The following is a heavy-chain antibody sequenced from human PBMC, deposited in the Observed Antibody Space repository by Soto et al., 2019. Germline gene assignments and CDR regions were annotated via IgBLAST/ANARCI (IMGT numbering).Heavy chain of an antibody. CDR1: GYTFTSYA. D-gene: IGHD6-6*01. CDR3: ARDFPYSSSRGRGSYYYYYMDV. J-gene: IGHJ6*03. CDR2: INAGNGNT. Sequence: ASVKVSCKASGYTFTSYAMHWVRQAPGQRLEWMGWINAGNGNTKYSQKFQGRVTITRDTSASTAYMELSSLRSEDTAVYYCARDFPYSSSRGRGSYYYYYMDVWGKGTTVTVSS. V-gene: IGHV1-3*01.